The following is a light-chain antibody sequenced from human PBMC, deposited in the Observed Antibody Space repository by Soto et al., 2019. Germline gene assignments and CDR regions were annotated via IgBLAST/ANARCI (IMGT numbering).Light chain of an antibody. V-gene: IGKV1-5*03. Sequence: DLQMTQSPSTQSASVGDRVTITCRASQSVSSWVAWYHLKPGKAPKLLIYKASTLETGVPSRFSGSGSRTEFTLTISSLQPDDFATYYCQHYASFSGTFGQGTKVDNK. CDR3: QHYASFSGT. CDR2: KAS. CDR1: QSVSSW. J-gene: IGKJ1*01.